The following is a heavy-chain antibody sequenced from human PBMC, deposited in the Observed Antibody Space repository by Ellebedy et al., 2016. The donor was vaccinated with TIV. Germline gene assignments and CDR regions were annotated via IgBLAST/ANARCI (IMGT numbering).Heavy chain of an antibody. CDR2: ISVYNGNT. CDR3: ARGGYDYWSVRLDY. J-gene: IGHJ4*02. Sequence: AASVKVSCKASGYTFTSYGISWVRQAPGQGLEWMGWISVYNGNTNYAQKLQGRVTMTTDTSTTTAYLELTSLTSDDTAVYYCARGGYDYWSVRLDYWGQGTPVTVSS. V-gene: IGHV1-18*01. CDR1: GYTFTSYG. D-gene: IGHD3-3*01.